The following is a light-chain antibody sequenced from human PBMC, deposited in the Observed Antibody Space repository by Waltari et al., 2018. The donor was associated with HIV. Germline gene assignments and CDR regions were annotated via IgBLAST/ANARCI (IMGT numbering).Light chain of an antibody. CDR1: QNIHTW. V-gene: IGKV1-5*03. CDR3: QQYSNYVYT. J-gene: IGKJ2*01. CDR2: RAS. Sequence: IQMTQSPFTLSASVGDRFTITCRASQNIHTWLAWYQQKPGYSPNLLIYRASTLRSGVPSRFSGGGSGTEFTLTISSLQPDDFATYYCQQYSNYVYTFGQGTTLEIK.